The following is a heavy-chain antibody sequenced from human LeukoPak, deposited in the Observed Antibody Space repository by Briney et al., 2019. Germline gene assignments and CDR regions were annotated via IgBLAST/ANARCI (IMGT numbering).Heavy chain of an antibody. J-gene: IGHJ6*03. D-gene: IGHD2/OR15-2a*01. Sequence: GASVKVSCEASGYTFRNYGINWVRQAPGQGLEWMGWISAYNGYTHYAQKLQGRVTMTADTSTSTVYMEPKSLRSDDAAVYYCAKGAVNNNYYYYYMDVWGKGTTVTISS. V-gene: IGHV1-18*01. CDR2: ISAYNGYT. CDR3: AKGAVNNNYYYYYMDV. CDR1: GYTFRNYG.